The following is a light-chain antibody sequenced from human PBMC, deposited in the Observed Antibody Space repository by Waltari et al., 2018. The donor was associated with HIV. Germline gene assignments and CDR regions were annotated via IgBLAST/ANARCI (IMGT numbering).Light chain of an antibody. CDR3: LLSFAGARPVV. CDR2: DTF. V-gene: IGLV7-46*01. Sequence: QAVVTQEPSLTVSPGGTVTLTCGSSTGPVTSGHHPYWFQQKSGQAPRTLIYDTFNKHSWTPARVSGSLLWGKAALTLAGAQPEDEAEYFCLLSFAGARPVVFGGGTNLTVL. J-gene: IGLJ2*01. CDR1: TGPVTSGHH.